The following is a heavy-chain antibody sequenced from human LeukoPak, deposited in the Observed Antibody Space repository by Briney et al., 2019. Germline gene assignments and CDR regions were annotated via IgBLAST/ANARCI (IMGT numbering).Heavy chain of an antibody. J-gene: IGHJ4*02. Sequence: GGSLRLSCAVSGFTFRMTWVRQAPGKGLQWVANINQDGRGKYYMDSMKGRLNISRDNTENSVFLQLTSLRPEDTGIYFCAKGRDYGDCWGQGTLVAVSS. CDR2: INQDGRGK. V-gene: IGHV3-7*01. CDR3: AKGRDYGDC. CDR1: GFTFR.